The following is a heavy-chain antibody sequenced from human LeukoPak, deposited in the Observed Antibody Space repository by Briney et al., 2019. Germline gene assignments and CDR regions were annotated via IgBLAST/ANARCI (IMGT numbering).Heavy chain of an antibody. J-gene: IGHJ4*02. D-gene: IGHD2-2*01. CDR1: GGSISSYY. Sequence: PSETLSLTCTVSGGSISSYYWSWIRQPPGKGLEWIGYIYYSGSTNYNPSLKSRVTISVDTSKNQFSLKLSSVTAADTAVYYCARSQITGYCSSTSCYPDYWGQGTLVTVSS. CDR3: ARSQITGYCSSTSCYPDY. V-gene: IGHV4-59*08. CDR2: IYYSGST.